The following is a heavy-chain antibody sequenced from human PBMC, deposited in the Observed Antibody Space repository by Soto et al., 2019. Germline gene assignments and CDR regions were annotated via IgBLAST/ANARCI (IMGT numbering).Heavy chain of an antibody. CDR2: IYYSGST. Sequence: SETLSLTCTVSGGSISSSSYYWGWIRQPPGKGLEWIGSIYYSGSTYYNPSLKSRVTISVDTSKNQFSLKLSSVTAADTAVYYCARAITSYYDIVTGYWAYYFDYWGQGTLVTVSS. CDR3: ARAITSYYDIVTGYWAYYFDY. V-gene: IGHV4-39*01. J-gene: IGHJ4*02. CDR1: GGSISSSSYY. D-gene: IGHD3-9*01.